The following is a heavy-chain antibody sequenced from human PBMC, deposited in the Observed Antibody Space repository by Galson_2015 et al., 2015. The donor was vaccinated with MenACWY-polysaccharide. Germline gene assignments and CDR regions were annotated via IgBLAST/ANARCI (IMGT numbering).Heavy chain of an antibody. CDR2: THQSGST. J-gene: IGHJ4*02. CDR1: GASVSTTTYY. CDR3: ARRTHRYRNYFEH. Sequence: TLSLTCSVSGASVSTTTYYWGWIRQSPGKGLEWIGSTHQSGSTYYNPSLRSRVTVSVDISKNQVSLMLSSETAADTAIYYCARRTHRYRNYFEHWGQGTQVTVSS. V-gene: IGHV4-39*01. D-gene: IGHD5-18*01.